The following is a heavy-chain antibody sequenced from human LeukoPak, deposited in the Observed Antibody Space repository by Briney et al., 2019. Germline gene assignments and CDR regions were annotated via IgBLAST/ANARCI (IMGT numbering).Heavy chain of an antibody. V-gene: IGHV3-30*18. Sequence: GGSLRLSCAASGFTFSSYGMHWVRQAPGKGLEWVAVISYDGSNKYHADSVKGRFTISRDNSKDTLYLQMNSLRAEDTAVYYCAKGWLPDYWGQGTLVTVSS. CDR3: AKGWLPDY. D-gene: IGHD5-12*01. J-gene: IGHJ4*02. CDR1: GFTFSSYG. CDR2: ISYDGSNK.